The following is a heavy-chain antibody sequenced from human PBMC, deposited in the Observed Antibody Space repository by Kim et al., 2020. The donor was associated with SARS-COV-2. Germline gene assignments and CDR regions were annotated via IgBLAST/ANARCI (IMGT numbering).Heavy chain of an antibody. J-gene: IGHJ4*02. V-gene: IGHV3-48*02. D-gene: IGHD2-2*02. CDR3: ARDPLELGYCSSTSCYTFDY. Sequence: RFTISRDNAKNSLYLQMNSLRDEDTAVYYCARDPLELGYCSSTSCYTFDYWGQGTLVTVSS.